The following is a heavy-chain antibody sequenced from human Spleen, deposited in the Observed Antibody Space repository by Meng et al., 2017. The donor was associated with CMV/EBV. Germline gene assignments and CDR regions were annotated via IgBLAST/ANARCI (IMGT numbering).Heavy chain of an antibody. J-gene: IGHJ4*02. CDR3: ARDGSGWSRAY. CDR2: ISSSSSTI. CDR1: GFTFSSYS. D-gene: IGHD6-19*01. Sequence: GESLKISCAASGFTFSSYSMDWVRQAPGKGLEWVSYISSSSSTIYYADSVKGRFTISRDNAKNSLYLQMNSLRAEDTAVYYCARDGSGWSRAYWGQGTLVTVSS. V-gene: IGHV3-48*04.